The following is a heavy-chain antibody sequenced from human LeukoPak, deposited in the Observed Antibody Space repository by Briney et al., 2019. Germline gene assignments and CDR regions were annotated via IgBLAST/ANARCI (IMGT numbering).Heavy chain of an antibody. CDR3: ARGTYYGRSGYYSFDY. V-gene: IGHV1-69*13. J-gene: IGHJ4*02. CDR2: IIPIFGTT. Sequence: GASVKVSCKPSGYTFPSYAISWVRQAPGQGLECMGGIIPIFGTTNYTQNSQGRVTITADAYTTTAYMELSSLRSEDTAVYHCARGTYYGRSGYYSFDYWGTGTLVTVSS. CDR1: GYTFPSYA. D-gene: IGHD3-22*01.